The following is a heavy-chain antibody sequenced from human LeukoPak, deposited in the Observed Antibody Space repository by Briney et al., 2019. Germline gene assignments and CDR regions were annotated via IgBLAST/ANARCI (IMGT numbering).Heavy chain of an antibody. Sequence: PSETLSLTCTVPGYSISSGYYWGWIRQPPGKGLEWIGSIYHSGSTYYNPSLKSRVTISADMSKNQFSLNLSSVTAADTAVYYCAKCFNSGYYSPFDYWGQGTLVTVSS. D-gene: IGHD3-22*01. CDR1: GYSISSGYY. CDR2: IYHSGST. J-gene: IGHJ4*02. V-gene: IGHV4-38-2*02. CDR3: AKCFNSGYYSPFDY.